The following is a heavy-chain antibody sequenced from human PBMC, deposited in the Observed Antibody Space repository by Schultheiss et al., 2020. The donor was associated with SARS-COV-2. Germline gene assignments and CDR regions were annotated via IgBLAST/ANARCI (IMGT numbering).Heavy chain of an antibody. CDR1: GFTVSSNY. V-gene: IGHV3-53*01. Sequence: GGSLRLSCAASGFTVSSNYMSWVRQAPGKGLEWVSVFYSGGSTYYADSVKGRFTISRDNSKNTLYLQMNSLRAEDTAVYYCAKHYSVLRWFGELLGCGRGTLVTVAS. D-gene: IGHD3-10*01. J-gene: IGHJ2*01. CDR2: FYSGGST. CDR3: AKHYSVLRWFGELLG.